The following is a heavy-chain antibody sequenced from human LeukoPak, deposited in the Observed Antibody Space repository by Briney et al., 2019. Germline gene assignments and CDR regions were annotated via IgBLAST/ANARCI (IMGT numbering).Heavy chain of an antibody. CDR3: ARPSHWADAFDI. J-gene: IGHJ3*02. CDR2: INPSDGST. D-gene: IGHD3-16*01. V-gene: IGHV1-2*02. CDR1: GYTSSSYY. Sequence: GASVKVSCKASGYTSSSYYMNWLRQAPGKGLEWMGIINPSDGSTNYAQKFQGRVTMTRDTSISTAYMELSRLRSDDTAVYYCARPSHWADAFDIWGQGTMVTVSS.